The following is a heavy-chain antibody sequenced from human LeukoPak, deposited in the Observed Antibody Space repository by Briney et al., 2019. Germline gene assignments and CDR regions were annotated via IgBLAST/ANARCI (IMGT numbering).Heavy chain of an antibody. CDR3: AKDPNGDYVGAFDS. CDR1: GFTVSSNY. D-gene: IGHD4-17*01. Sequence: GGSLRLSCAASGFTVSSNYMSWVRQAPGKGLEWVSVIYSGGSTYYADSVKGRFTISRDNSRELLYLQMNSLRVEDTAVYYCAKDPNGDYVGAFDSWGQGTMVTVSS. CDR2: IYSGGST. V-gene: IGHV3-66*01. J-gene: IGHJ3*02.